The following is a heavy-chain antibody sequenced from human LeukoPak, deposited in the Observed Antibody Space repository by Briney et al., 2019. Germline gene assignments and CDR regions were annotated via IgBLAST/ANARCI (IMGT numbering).Heavy chain of an antibody. V-gene: IGHV3-23*01. CDR3: AKDPRVGSRVASPCH. CDR1: GFTFTSFA. Sequence: GGSLRLSCAASGFTFTSFAMSWVRQAPGKGLEWVSAISGSGGSTYYADSVKGRFTISRDNSRSTLFLQMNSLRGEDTAVYYCAKDPRVGSRVASPCHWDQGTLVTVSS. J-gene: IGHJ4*02. D-gene: IGHD5-24*01. CDR2: ISGSGGST.